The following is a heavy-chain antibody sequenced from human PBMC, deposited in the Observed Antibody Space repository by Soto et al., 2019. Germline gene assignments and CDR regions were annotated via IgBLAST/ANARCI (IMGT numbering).Heavy chain of an antibody. CDR2: ISWNSVSI. V-gene: IGHV3-9*01. CDR3: AKDAGGGGSGSYYYYYYGMDD. D-gene: IGHD3-10*01. CDR1: GFTFDAYA. J-gene: IGHJ6*02. Sequence: GGSLRLSCAASGFTFDAYAMHWVRQAQGKGLEWVSGISWNSVSIGYAESVKGQFTISRDNDKNSLYLEMNSLRAEDTDLYYGAKDAGGGGSGSYYYYYYGMDDWGQGTTVTVSS.